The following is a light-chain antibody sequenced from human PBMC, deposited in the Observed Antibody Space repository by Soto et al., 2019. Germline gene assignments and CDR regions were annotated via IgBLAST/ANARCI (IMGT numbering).Light chain of an antibody. CDR3: QQRRSWQVT. CDR2: DAS. CDR1: QSINTY. V-gene: IGKV3D-11*02. Sequence: EIVLTQSPATLSLSPGEGATRSCRASQSINTYLAWYQQKPGQAPRLLIYDASKRATGIPARFSGSGSGTNFTLTISSLEPEDFAVYYCQQRRSWQVTFGQGTRLEIK. J-gene: IGKJ5*01.